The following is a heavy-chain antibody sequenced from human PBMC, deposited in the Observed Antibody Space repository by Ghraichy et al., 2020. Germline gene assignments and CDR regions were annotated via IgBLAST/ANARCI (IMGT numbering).Heavy chain of an antibody. V-gene: IGHV3-21*01. J-gene: IGHJ4*02. CDR1: GFTFSNYS. CDR2: ISTSSSHM. Sequence: GRSLRLSCAASGFTFSNYSMSWVRQAPGKGLEWVSSISTSSSHMYYADSVKGRFTISRDNAKNSVYLQMNSLRAEDTAVYYCTTMIVGATPDFWGQGTLVTVSS. D-gene: IGHD1-26*01. CDR3: TTMIVGATPDF.